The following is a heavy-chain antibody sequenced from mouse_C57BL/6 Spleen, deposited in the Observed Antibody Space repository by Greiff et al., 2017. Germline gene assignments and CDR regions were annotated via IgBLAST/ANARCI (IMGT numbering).Heavy chain of an antibody. J-gene: IGHJ4*01. CDR2: IHPNSGST. Sequence: QVQLQQPGAELVKPGASVKLSCKASGYTFTSYWMHWVKQRPGQGLEWIGMIHPNSGSTNYNEKFKSKATLTVAKSSSTAYMQLSSLTSEDSAVYYCARRDGNDAGAMDYWGQGTSVTVSS. CDR1: GYTFTSYW. V-gene: IGHV1-64*01. D-gene: IGHD2-2*01. CDR3: ARRDGNDAGAMDY.